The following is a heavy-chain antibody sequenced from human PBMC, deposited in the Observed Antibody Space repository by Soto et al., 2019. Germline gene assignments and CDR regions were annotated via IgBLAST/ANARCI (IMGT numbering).Heavy chain of an antibody. CDR2: IYYSGST. CDR1: GGSISSRSYY. V-gene: IGHV4-39*01. D-gene: IGHD1-7*01. J-gene: IGHJ5*02. Sequence: PSETLSLTCTVSGGSISSRSYYWGWIRHPPGKGLEWIGSIYYSGSTYYNPSLKSRVTISVDTSKNQFSLKLSSVTAADTAMYYCARREYWNYSRYNWFDPWGQGTLVTVSS. CDR3: ARREYWNYSRYNWFDP.